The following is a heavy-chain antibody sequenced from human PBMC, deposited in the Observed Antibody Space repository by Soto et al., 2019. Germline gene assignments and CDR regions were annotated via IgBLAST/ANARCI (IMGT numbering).Heavy chain of an antibody. CDR1: GASINSYY. CDR2: IYYSGRT. J-gene: IGHJ3*02. CDR3: ARRPSGGFDI. Sequence: SETLSLTCTVSGASINSYYWNWIRQSPGKGLEWIGYIYYSGRTNYNPSLKTRLTISVDTSRNQFSLSLSSVTAADTAVYYCARRPSGGFDIWGQGTMVTVSS. V-gene: IGHV4-59*01. D-gene: IGHD3-16*01.